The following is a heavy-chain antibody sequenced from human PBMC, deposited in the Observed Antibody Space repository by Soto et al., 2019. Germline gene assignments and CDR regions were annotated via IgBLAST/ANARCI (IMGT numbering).Heavy chain of an antibody. CDR1: GFTVTNFD. CDR2: MNLNSGNT. V-gene: IGHV1-8*01. Sequence: QVQLVQSGAEVKKPGASVKVSCKASGFTVTNFDINWVRQATGKGPEWMGWMNLNSGNTGYAQKFRDRVTMTRNSSISTAYMELSNLRSEDTAVYYCSKGYAMDVWGQGTTVTVSS. CDR3: SKGYAMDV. J-gene: IGHJ6*02.